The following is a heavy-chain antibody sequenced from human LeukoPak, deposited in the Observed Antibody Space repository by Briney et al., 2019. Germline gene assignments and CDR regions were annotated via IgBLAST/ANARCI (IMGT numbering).Heavy chain of an antibody. CDR2: INWNGGST. CDR3: ARAVGATNYFDY. J-gene: IGHJ4*02. CDR1: GFTFDDYG. D-gene: IGHD1-26*01. V-gene: IGHV3-20*04. Sequence: GGSLRLSCAASGFTFDDYGMSWVRQAPGKGLEWVSGINWNGGSTGYADSVEGRFTISRDNAKNSLYLQMNSLRAEDTALYYCARAVGATNYFDYWGQGTLVTVSS.